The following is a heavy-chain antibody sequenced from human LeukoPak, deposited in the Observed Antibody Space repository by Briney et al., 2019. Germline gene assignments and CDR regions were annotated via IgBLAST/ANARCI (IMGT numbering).Heavy chain of an antibody. D-gene: IGHD3-3*01. CDR2: IYYSGST. J-gene: IGHJ6*03. CDR3: ARKDFEVAPQGHYYYYMDV. CDR1: GGSISSYY. Sequence: SETLSLTCTVSGGSISSYYWSWIRQPPGKGLEWIGYIYYSGSTNYNPSLKSRVTISVDTSKNQFSLKLSSVTAADTAVYYCARKDFEVAPQGHYYYYMDVWGKGTTVTVSS. V-gene: IGHV4-59*01.